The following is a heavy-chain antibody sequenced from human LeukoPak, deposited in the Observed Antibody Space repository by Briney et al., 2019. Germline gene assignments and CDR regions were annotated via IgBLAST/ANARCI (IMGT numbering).Heavy chain of an antibody. CDR3: ARDGYYDFWSVTDAFDI. Sequence: GGSLRLSCAASGFTFSDYWMSWVRQAPGKGLEWVANIKQDGSEKYYVDSVKGRFTISRDNAKNSLNLQMNSLRAEDTAMYYCARDGYYDFWSVTDAFDIWGQGTMVTVSS. CDR1: GFTFSDYW. D-gene: IGHD3-3*01. CDR2: IKQDGSEK. J-gene: IGHJ3*02. V-gene: IGHV3-7*03.